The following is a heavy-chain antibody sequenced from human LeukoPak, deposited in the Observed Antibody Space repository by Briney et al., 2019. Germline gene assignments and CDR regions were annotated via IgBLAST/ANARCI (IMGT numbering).Heavy chain of an antibody. CDR2: IKQDGSEK. J-gene: IGHJ4*02. V-gene: IGHV3-7*01. Sequence: GGSLRLSCAASGFAFSSYWMSWVRQAPGKGLEWVANIKQDGSEKYYVDSVKGRFTISRDNAKNSLYLQMNSLRAEDTAVYYCARDKDSWDYGDFYDNWGQGTPVTVSS. CDR1: GFAFSSYW. CDR3: ARDKDSWDYGDFYDN. D-gene: IGHD4-17*01.